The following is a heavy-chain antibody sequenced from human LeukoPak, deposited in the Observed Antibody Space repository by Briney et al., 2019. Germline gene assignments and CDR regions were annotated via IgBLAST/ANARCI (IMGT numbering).Heavy chain of an antibody. J-gene: IGHJ5*02. Sequence: SETLSLTCTVSGGSISSYYWSWIRQPAGKGLEWIGRIYTSGSTNYNPSLKSRVTMSVDTSKSQFSLKLSSVTAADTAVYYCARTNGVYCSGGSCPNWFDPWGQGTLVTVSS. CDR2: IYTSGST. D-gene: IGHD2-15*01. V-gene: IGHV4-4*07. CDR1: GGSISSYY. CDR3: ARTNGVYCSGGSCPNWFDP.